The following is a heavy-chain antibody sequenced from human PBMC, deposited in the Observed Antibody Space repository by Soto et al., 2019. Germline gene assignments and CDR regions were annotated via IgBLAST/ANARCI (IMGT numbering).Heavy chain of an antibody. V-gene: IGHV4-34*01. CDR2: INHSGRV. J-gene: IGHJ5*01. D-gene: IGHD3-22*01. Sequence: QVQLQQWGAGLLKPSETLSLTCAVYGGSFSGHSWTWIRQSPGKGLEWIGDINHSGRVNYSPSLKSRVTISLDTSKNQFSLTLIAVTAADTAMYSCSTRAYDTNGYYRFDPWGQGTLVTVSS. CDR1: GGSFSGHS. CDR3: STRAYDTNGYYRFDP.